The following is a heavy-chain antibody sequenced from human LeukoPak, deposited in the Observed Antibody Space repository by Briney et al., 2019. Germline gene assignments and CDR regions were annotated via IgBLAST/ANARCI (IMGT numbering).Heavy chain of an antibody. J-gene: IGHJ4*02. CDR2: MSPNSGNT. V-gene: IGHV1-8*03. CDR1: GYTFTSYD. D-gene: IGHD3-3*01. CDR3: ARDSSLERFDY. Sequence: ASVKVSCKASGYTFTSYDINWVRQATGQGLEWMGWMSPNSGNTGYAQKFQGRVTITRNTSISTAYMELSSLRSEDTAVYYCARDSSLERFDYWGQGTLVTVSS.